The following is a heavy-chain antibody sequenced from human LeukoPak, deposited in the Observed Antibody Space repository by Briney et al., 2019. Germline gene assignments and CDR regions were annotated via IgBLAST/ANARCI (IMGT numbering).Heavy chain of an antibody. D-gene: IGHD3-16*01. CDR3: ARNYDYVRGSYYY. CDR2: IYYSGST. CDR1: GGSISSGDYY. Sequence: SETLSLTCTVSGGSISSGDYYWSWIRQPPGKGLEWIGYIYYSGSTYYNPSLKSRVTISVDTSKNQFSLKLSSVTAADTAVYYCARNYDYVRGSYYYWGQGTLVTVSS. J-gene: IGHJ4*02. V-gene: IGHV4-30-4*01.